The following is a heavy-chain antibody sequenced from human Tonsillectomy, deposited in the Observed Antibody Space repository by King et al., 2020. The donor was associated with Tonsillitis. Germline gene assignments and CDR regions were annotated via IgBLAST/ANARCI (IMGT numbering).Heavy chain of an antibody. J-gene: IGHJ4*02. V-gene: IGHV3-64D*06. D-gene: IGHD4-11*01. CDR2: INNNGGST. CDR3: VSGVYDYSNYHRFEFDY. CDR1: GFTFSSYA. Sequence: EVQLVESGGGLVQPGGSLRLSCSASGFTFSSYAMHWVRQAPGKGLEYVSAINNNGGSTYYADSVKGRFTISRDNSKNTLYLQMSSLRAEDTAVYYCVSGVYDYSNYHRFEFDYWGQGTLVTVSS.